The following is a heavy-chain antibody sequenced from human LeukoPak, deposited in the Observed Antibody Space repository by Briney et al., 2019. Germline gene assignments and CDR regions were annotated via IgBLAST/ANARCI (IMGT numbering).Heavy chain of an antibody. CDR3: VKESAAEATFHFDY. CDR2: LWADGNTA. D-gene: IGHD6-13*01. J-gene: IGHJ4*02. Sequence: PGGSLRLSCAASGFTFNIFGMHWVRQVPGNGLEWVAVLWADGNTAHYADSVKGRFTISRDSSENTLYLQMNSLRSEDTAVYYCVKESAAEATFHFDYWGQGTLVTVSS. CDR1: GFTFNIFG. V-gene: IGHV3-33*06.